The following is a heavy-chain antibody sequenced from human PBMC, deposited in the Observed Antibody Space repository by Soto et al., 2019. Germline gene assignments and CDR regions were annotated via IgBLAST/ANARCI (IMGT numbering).Heavy chain of an antibody. CDR2: ICYSGSTGNIYYSGST. CDR3: ARASRGGEAMKRRALEYDS. D-gene: IGHD2-21*01. CDR1: GGSISSTSYC. V-gene: IGHV4-39*01. Sequence: SETLSLTCTVSGGSISSTSYCWGWIRQPPGKGLEWIGSICYSGSTGNIYYSGSTYYSPSLKSRVTISVDTSKNQLSLKLNSVTAADTAVYYCARASRGGEAMKRRALEYDSWGQGTLVTVSS. J-gene: IGHJ4*02.